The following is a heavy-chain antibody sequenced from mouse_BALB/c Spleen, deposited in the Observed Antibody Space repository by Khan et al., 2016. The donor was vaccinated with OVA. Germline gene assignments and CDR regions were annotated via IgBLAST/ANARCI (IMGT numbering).Heavy chain of an antibody. CDR3: ARLAYYYNSEGFAY. CDR1: GFTFSTYG. V-gene: IGHV5-6*01. CDR2: INTGGVYT. D-gene: IGHD1-1*01. J-gene: IGHJ3*01. Sequence: EVELVESGGDFVRPGGSLKLSCAASGFTFSTYGMSWVRQTPDKRLEWVATINTGGVYTYYPDSVKGRFTISRDNAKNTLYLQLSSLKSEDTAIXYCARLAYYYNSEGFAYWGQGTLVTVSA.